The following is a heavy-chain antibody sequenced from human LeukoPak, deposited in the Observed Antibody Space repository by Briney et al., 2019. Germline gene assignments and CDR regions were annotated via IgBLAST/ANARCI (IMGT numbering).Heavy chain of an antibody. V-gene: IGHV4-38-2*02. CDR3: ARDDYSYYGHY. CDR1: GYSIISGFH. Sequence: SETLFLTCAVSGYSIISGFHWAWIRQPPGKGLEWIGSIYYGGTNYNPSLRGRITILMDTAKNQFSLEWSSVTAADTAVYFCARDDYSYYGHYWGQGKLVIVSS. CDR2: IYYGGT. D-gene: IGHD4-11*01. J-gene: IGHJ4*02.